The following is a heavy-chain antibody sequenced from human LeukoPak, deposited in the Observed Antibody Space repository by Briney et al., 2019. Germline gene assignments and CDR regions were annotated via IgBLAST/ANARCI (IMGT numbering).Heavy chain of an antibody. V-gene: IGHV4-4*02. D-gene: IGHD6-19*01. J-gene: IGHJ5*02. CDR1: GGSIGDSYW. Sequence: SETLSLTCAVSGGSIGDSYWWTWVRQPPGKGLEWIGEIYHSGSTNYNPSLKGRVTISLDKSKNQFSLKLNSMTAADTAVYYCARHFPHMDYSGWKQGWFDPWGQGTLVTVSS. CDR2: IYHSGST. CDR3: ARHFPHMDYSGWKQGWFDP.